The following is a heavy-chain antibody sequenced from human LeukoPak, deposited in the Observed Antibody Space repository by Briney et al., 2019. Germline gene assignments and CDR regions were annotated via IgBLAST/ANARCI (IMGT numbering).Heavy chain of an antibody. D-gene: IGHD2-21*01. CDR2: ISSSSGNI. CDR1: GFTFSSYS. J-gene: IGHJ6*03. V-gene: IGHV3-21*01. Sequence: GGSLRLSCAASGFTFSSYSMNWVRQAPGKGLEWLSSISSSSGNIYYADSVRGRFTVSRDNAKNSLYLQMNSLRAEDTAVYYCARDGAHIPSNMDVWGKGTTVTVSS. CDR3: ARDGAHIPSNMDV.